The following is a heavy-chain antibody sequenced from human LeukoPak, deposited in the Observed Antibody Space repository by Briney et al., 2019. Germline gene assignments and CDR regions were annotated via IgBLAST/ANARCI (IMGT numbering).Heavy chain of an antibody. CDR1: GFTFSNAW. CDR2: IKRKTDGGTT. J-gene: IGHJ6*02. D-gene: IGHD6-13*01. Sequence: GGSLRLSCAASGFTFSNAWLSWVRQAPGKGLEWVGRIKRKTDGGTTDYAAPVKGRFTISRDDSKNTLYLQMNSLRAEDTAVYYCAKDDSSWSLYYYGMDVWGQGTTVTVSS. CDR3: AKDDSSWSLYYYGMDV. V-gene: IGHV3-15*01.